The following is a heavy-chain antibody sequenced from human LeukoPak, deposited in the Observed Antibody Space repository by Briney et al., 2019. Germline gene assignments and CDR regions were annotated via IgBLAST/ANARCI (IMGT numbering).Heavy chain of an antibody. Sequence: GESLKISCEASGYTFTSCWIAWVRQMPGKGVEWMGIIYVGDSDTRYSPSFQGQVTISADKSISTAYLQWSSLKASDTAMYYCARTDSCNSGWYGAFDIWGQGTMVTVSS. CDR3: ARTDSCNSGWYGAFDI. CDR2: IYVGDSDT. CDR1: GYTFTSCW. V-gene: IGHV5-51*01. D-gene: IGHD2/OR15-2a*01. J-gene: IGHJ3*02.